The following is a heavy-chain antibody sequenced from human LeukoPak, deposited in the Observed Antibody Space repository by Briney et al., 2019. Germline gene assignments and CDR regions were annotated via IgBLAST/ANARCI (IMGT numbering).Heavy chain of an antibody. CDR1: GFTFSTYG. V-gene: IGHV3-33*08. D-gene: IGHD6-13*01. J-gene: IGHJ5*02. CDR2: IWCDGSNK. CDR3: ARDWDSSWYVGSGGWFDP. Sequence: GGSLRLSCAASGFTFSTYGMYWVRQAPGKGLEWVAVIWCDGSNKYYPDSVKGRFTISRDNSKNTLYLQMNSLRAEDTAVYYCARDWDSSWYVGSGGWFDPWGQGTLVTVSS.